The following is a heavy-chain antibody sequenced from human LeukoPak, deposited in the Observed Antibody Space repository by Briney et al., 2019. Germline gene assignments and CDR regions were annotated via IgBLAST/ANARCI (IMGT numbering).Heavy chain of an antibody. Sequence: GGSLRLSCAASGFTFSSYGMHWVRQSPGEGLEWVSFIGTGSTYIYYADSVKGRFTISRDNAKNSLYLQMNSLRAEYTAVYYCARDRGQWLIDYWGQGTLVTVSS. CDR2: IGTGSTYI. D-gene: IGHD6-19*01. CDR3: ARDRGQWLIDY. V-gene: IGHV3-21*01. CDR1: GFTFSSYG. J-gene: IGHJ4*02.